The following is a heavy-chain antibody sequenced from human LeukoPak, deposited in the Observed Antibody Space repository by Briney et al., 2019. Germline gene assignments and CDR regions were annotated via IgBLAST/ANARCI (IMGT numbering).Heavy chain of an antibody. D-gene: IGHD2-21*01. V-gene: IGHV4-34*01. CDR2: INHSGST. CDR3: ARPGLAYCGGDCYSTEGYYFDY. CDR1: GENFSTYH. J-gene: IGHJ4*02. Sequence: SETLSLTCAVYGENFSTYHYSWIRQSPGKGLEWIGEINHSGSTNYNPSLKSRVTISVDTSRNQFSLRLTSVTAADAAMYYCARPGLAYCGGDCYSTEGYYFDYWSQGTLVAVSS.